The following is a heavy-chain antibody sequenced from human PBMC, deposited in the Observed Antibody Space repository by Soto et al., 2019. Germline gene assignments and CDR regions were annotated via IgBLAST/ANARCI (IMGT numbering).Heavy chain of an antibody. CDR2: IKQDGSEK. V-gene: IGHV3-7*01. CDR1: GFTFSSYW. J-gene: IGHJ5*02. CDR3: ARDVPYGSGPLNWFDP. Sequence: GGSLRLSCAASGFTFSSYWMSWVRQAPGKGLEWVANIKQDGSEKYYVDSVKGRFTISRDNAKNSLYLQMNSLRAEDTAVYCCARDVPYGSGPLNWFDPWGQGTLVTVSS. D-gene: IGHD3-10*01.